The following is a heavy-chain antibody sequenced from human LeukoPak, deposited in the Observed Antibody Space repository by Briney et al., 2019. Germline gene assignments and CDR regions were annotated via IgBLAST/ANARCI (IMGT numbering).Heavy chain of an antibody. D-gene: IGHD3-22*01. J-gene: IGHJ3*02. CDR3: AREGYYGSSGYTDAFDI. CDR1: GYTFTSYG. Sequence: GASVKASCKASGYTFTSYGISWVRQAPGQGLEWMGRISAYNGNTNYAQKLQGRVTMTTDTSTSTAYMELRRLRSEDTAVYYCAREGYYGSSGYTDAFDIWGEGTMVTVSS. V-gene: IGHV1-18*01. CDR2: ISAYNGNT.